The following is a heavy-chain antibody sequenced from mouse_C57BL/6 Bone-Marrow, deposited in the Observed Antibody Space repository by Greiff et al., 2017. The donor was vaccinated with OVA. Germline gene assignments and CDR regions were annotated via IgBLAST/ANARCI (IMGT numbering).Heavy chain of an antibody. CDR2: IYPRSGNT. D-gene: IGHD3-2*02. CDR1: GYTFTSYG. Sequence: VMLVESGAELARPGASVKLSCKASGYTFTSYGISWVKQRTGQGLEWIGEIYPRSGNTYYNEKFKGKATLTADKSSSTAYMELRSLTSEDSAVYFCARHRSSGYEDYFDYWGQGTTLTVSS. CDR3: ARHRSSGYEDYFDY. V-gene: IGHV1-81*01. J-gene: IGHJ2*01.